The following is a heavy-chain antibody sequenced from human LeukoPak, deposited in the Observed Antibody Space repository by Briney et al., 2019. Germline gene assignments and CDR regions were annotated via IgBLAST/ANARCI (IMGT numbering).Heavy chain of an antibody. CDR3: ARDMGLAADGGGMDV. CDR2: IFHTGST. CDR1: GDSISSGAYS. V-gene: IGHV4-30-2*01. D-gene: IGHD6-13*01. J-gene: IGHJ6*02. Sequence: SQTLSLTCVVSGDSISSGAYSWSWIRQPPGKGLEWIGYIFHTGSTHNNPSLKSRVTISVDRSKNQFSLKLSSVTAADTAVYYCARDMGLAADGGGMDVWGQGTTVTVSS.